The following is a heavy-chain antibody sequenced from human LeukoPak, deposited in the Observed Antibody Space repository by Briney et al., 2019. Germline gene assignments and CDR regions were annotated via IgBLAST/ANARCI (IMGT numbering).Heavy chain of an antibody. Sequence: GGSLRLSCAASGFTVSSDYLKWVRQAPGKGLEWVSLVYAGGSTYYADSVKGRFTISRDKSKNTLYLQMNSLRAEDSAVYYCARDRYYGAGGYGNYYGMDVWGQGTTVTVSS. CDR1: GFTVSSDY. CDR2: VYAGGST. D-gene: IGHD3-10*01. V-gene: IGHV3-53*05. J-gene: IGHJ6*02. CDR3: ARDRYYGAGGYGNYYGMDV.